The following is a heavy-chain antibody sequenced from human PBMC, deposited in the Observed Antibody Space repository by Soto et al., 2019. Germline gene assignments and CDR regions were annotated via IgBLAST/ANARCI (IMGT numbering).Heavy chain of an antibody. CDR3: ARGEIVGATSSTGLTDGY. CDR2: ISSSSRYI. V-gene: IGHV3-21*01. Sequence: EVQLVASGGGLVKPGGSLRLSCAASGFTFSSYSMNWVRQAPGKGLEWVSSISSSSRYIYYAESVKGRLTISRDTAKDSLYMNINGMGAEDTAVYYCARGEIVGATSSTGLTDGYWGQGTLVTVSS. CDR1: GFTFSSYS. J-gene: IGHJ4*02. D-gene: IGHD1-26*01.